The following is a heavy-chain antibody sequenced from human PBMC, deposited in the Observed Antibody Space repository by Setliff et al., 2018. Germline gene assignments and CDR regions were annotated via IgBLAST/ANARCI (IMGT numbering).Heavy chain of an antibody. D-gene: IGHD3-22*01. CDR3: ARRDSTGYYGYSFDF. CDR1: NGSISSGNYF. J-gene: IGHJ4*02. V-gene: IGHV4-39*01. CDR2: IFYTGST. Sequence: SETLSLTCTVSNGSISSGNYFWGWIRQPPGKGLEWMGSIFYTGSTYYSPSLKSRVTMSIDTSKNQFSLNLNSVTAADTAVYSCARRDSTGYYGYSFDFWGQGTLVTVSS.